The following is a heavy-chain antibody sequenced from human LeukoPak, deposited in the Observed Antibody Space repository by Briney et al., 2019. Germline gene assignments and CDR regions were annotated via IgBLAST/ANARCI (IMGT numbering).Heavy chain of an antibody. V-gene: IGHV4-39*07. CDR3: AREPEDGDYLGVNY. J-gene: IGHJ4*02. CDR1: GGSISSSSYY. Sequence: SETLSLTCTVSGGSISSSSYYWGWIRQPPGKGLEWIGSIYYSGSTYYNPSLKSRVTISVDTSKNQFSLKLSSVTAADTTVYYCAREPEDGDYLGVNYWGQGTLVTVSS. D-gene: IGHD4-17*01. CDR2: IYYSGST.